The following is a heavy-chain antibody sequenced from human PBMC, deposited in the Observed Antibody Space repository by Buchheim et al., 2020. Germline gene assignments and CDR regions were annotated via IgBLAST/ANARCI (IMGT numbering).Heavy chain of an antibody. Sequence: QVQLVESGGGVVQPGRSLRLSCAASGFTFSSYAMHWVRQAPGKGLEWVAVISYDGSNKYYADSVKGRFTISRDTSKNTLYLQMNSLRAEDTAVYYCARVSVAVAYYFDYWGQGTL. CDR3: ARVSVAVAYYFDY. V-gene: IGHV3-30*04. J-gene: IGHJ4*02. D-gene: IGHD6-19*01. CDR2: ISYDGSNK. CDR1: GFTFSSYA.